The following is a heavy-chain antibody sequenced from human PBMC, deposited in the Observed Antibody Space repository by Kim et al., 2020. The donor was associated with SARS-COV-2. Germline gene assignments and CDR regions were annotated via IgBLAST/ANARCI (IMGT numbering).Heavy chain of an antibody. V-gene: IGHV1-8*01. Sequence: GYAQKIQGRVTMTRNTSISTAYMELSSLRSEDTAVYYCARAAASTLVVDCWGQGALVTVSS. D-gene: IGHD2-2*01. J-gene: IGHJ4*02. CDR3: ARAAASTLVVDC.